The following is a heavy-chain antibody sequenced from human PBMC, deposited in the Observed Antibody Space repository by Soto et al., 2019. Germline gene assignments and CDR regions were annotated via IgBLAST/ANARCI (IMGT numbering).Heavy chain of an antibody. D-gene: IGHD2-8*01. Sequence: EVHLVESGGGLVRPGGSLRLSCAASGFTFTSHSMAWVRQAPGKGLEWVSSINSRSDYIFYADSVKGRFAISRDSAEDSLYLQMNSLRAEDTAIYYCAREGSCRDYVCLPDCWGQGTLVTVSS. J-gene: IGHJ4*02. CDR2: INSRSDYI. CDR3: AREGSCRDYVCLPDC. CDR1: GFTFTSHS. V-gene: IGHV3-21*01.